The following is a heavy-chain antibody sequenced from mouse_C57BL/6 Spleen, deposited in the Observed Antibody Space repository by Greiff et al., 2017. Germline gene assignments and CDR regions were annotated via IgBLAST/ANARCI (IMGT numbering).Heavy chain of an antibody. Sequence: VQLQQSGAELVKPGASVKLSCKASGYTFTEYTIHWVKQRSGQGLEWIGWFYPGSGSIKYNEKFKDKATFTADKSSSTVYMELSRLTSEDSAVYFCARHEDYYGSRAYAMDYWGQGTSVTVSS. J-gene: IGHJ4*01. V-gene: IGHV1-62-2*01. CDR2: FYPGSGSI. D-gene: IGHD1-1*01. CDR3: ARHEDYYGSRAYAMDY. CDR1: GYTFTEYT.